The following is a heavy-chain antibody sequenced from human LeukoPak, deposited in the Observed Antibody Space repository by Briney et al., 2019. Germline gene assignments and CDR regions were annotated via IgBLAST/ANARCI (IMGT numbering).Heavy chain of an antibody. CDR1: GYTFIGYY. D-gene: IGHD3-9*01. V-gene: IGHV1-2*02. J-gene: IGHJ3*02. CDR2: INPNSGAT. CDR3: ARDRYFDYFRHAFDI. Sequence: ASVKVSCKTSGYTFIGYYMNWVRQAPGQGPEWMGWINPNSGATNYAQKFQGRVTMTRDTSMSTAYMELSRLTSDDTAVYFCARDRYFDYFRHAFDIWGQGTMVTISS.